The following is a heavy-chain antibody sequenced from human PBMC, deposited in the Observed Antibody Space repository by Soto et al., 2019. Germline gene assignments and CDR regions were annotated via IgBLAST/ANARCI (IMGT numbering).Heavy chain of an antibody. CDR3: VKVGHYGACYSHS. CDR1: GFTFSSHA. D-gene: IGHD2-21*02. CDR2: NGATGGST. J-gene: IGHJ5*01. Sequence: GGSLRLSCAASGFTFSSHAMSWVRQAPGKGLEWVSANGATGGSTYYADSVKGRFTISRDNSKNTLFLQMNSLRAEDTAVYYCVKVGHYGACYSHSWGHGTPDTVSS. V-gene: IGHV3-23*01.